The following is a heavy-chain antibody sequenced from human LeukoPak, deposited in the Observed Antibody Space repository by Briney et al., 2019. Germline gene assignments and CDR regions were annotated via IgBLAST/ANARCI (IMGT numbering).Heavy chain of an antibody. CDR2: ISGSGGST. V-gene: IGHV3-23*01. D-gene: IGHD1-26*01. Sequence: GGSLRLSCAASGFTFSSYAMSWVRQASGKGLEWVSAISGSGGSTYYADSVKGRFTISRDNSKNTLYLQMNSLRAEDTAVYYCAKDHRIVGATTFDYWGQGTLVTVSS. CDR1: GFTFSSYA. CDR3: AKDHRIVGATTFDY. J-gene: IGHJ4*02.